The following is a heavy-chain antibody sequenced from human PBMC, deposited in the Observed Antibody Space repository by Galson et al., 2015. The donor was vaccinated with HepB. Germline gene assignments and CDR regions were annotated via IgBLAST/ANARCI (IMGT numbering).Heavy chain of an antibody. CDR1: GGSISSYY. CDR2: IYYSGST. CDR3: ARSSGDSGYEDWGFDY. D-gene: IGHD5-12*01. J-gene: IGHJ4*02. V-gene: IGHV4-59*01. Sequence: ETLSLTCTVSGGSISSYYWSWIRQPPGKGLEWIGYIYYSGSTNYNPSLKSRVTISVDTSKNQFSLKLSSVTAADTAVYYCARSSGDSGYEDWGFDYWGQGTLVTVSS.